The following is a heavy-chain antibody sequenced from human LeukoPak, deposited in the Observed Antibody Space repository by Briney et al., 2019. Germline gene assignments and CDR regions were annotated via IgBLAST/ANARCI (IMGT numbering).Heavy chain of an antibody. J-gene: IGHJ1*01. CDR1: GYSFTSYW. V-gene: IGHV5-51*01. Sequence: GECPKISSTGSGYSFTSYWIGWVRHMPGKGLEWMGIIYPGDYDTRYSPSFQGQVTISADKSISTAYLQWSSLKASDTAMYYCARHGSDAEHFQHWGQGTLVTVS. CDR3: ARHGSDAEHFQH. D-gene: IGHD1-26*01. CDR2: IYPGDYDT.